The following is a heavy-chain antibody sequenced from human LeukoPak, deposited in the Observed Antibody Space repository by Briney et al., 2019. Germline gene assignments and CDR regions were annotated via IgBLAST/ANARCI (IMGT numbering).Heavy chain of an antibody. CDR2: IYYSGST. J-gene: IGHJ4*02. CDR1: GXSISSYY. D-gene: IGHD3-10*01. Sequence: ASETLSLTCTVSGXSISSYYWSWIRQPPGKGLEWIGYIYYSGSTNYNPSLKSRVTISVDTSKNQFSLKLSSVTAADTAVYYCARVVGGNYYGSETDDYWGQGTLVTVSS. V-gene: IGHV4-59*01. CDR3: ARVVGGNYYGSETDDY.